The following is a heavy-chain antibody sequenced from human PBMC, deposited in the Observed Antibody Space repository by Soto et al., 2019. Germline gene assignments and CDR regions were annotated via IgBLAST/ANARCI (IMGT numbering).Heavy chain of an antibody. CDR2: IYNSGST. V-gene: IGHV4-39*02. J-gene: IGHJ5*02. Sequence: PSETLSLTCTVSVGSISSSSYYWGWIRQPPGNGQEWIGSIYNSGSTYYNPSLKSRVTLSVDTSNNLFSLKLSSVTAADTVVYYCAREGRDSSGYYYGWFDPWGQGTRVTVS. CDR1: VGSISSSSYY. CDR3: AREGRDSSGYYYGWFDP. D-gene: IGHD3-22*01.